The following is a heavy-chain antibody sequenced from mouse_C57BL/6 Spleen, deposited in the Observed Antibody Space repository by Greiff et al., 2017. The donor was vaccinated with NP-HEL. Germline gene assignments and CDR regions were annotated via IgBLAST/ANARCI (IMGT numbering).Heavy chain of an antibody. V-gene: IGHV5-4*01. CDR2: ISDGGSYT. CDR1: GFTFSSYA. Sequence: EVQLQESGGGLVKPGGSLKLSCAASGFTFSSYAMSWVRQTPEKRLEWVATISDGGSYTDYPDNVKGRFTISRDNAKNNLYLQMSQLKSEDTALYYGVRERTGEFDYWGQGTLVTVSA. J-gene: IGHJ3*01. CDR3: VRERTGEFDY. D-gene: IGHD4-1*01.